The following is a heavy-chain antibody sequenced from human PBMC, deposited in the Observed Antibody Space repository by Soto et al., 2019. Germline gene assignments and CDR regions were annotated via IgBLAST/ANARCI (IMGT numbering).Heavy chain of an antibody. V-gene: IGHV4-31*03. CDR1: GGSISSGGYS. D-gene: IGHD6-13*01. CDR2: FYYSGST. Sequence: QVQLQESGPGLVNPSQTLSLTCTVSGGSISSGGYSWSWICQHPGKSLEWIGYFYYSGSTYYDPSLKSRVTISVDTSKNQFSLKLSSVTAADTAVYYCASFIAAAGYIDYWGQGTMVTVSS. CDR3: ASFIAAAGYIDY. J-gene: IGHJ4*02.